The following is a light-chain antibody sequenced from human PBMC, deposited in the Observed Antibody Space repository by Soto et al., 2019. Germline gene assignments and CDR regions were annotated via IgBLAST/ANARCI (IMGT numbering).Light chain of an antibody. CDR2: DVS. CDR3: QQRSNWPWT. V-gene: IGKV1-5*01. CDR1: KSITTW. Sequence: DIEMTQSPSTVSASVGDSFTIXXRASKSITTWLAWYQQRPGKAPKXVIYDVSSLQSGVPSRFSGSGAGTDFTLTISSLEPEDFAVYYCQQRSNWPWTFGQGTKVDIK. J-gene: IGKJ1*01.